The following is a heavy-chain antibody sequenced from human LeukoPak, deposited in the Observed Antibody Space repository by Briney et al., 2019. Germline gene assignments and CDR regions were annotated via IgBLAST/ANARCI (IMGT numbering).Heavy chain of an antibody. D-gene: IGHD6-6*01. Sequence: SETLSLTCTVSGGSISSYYWSWIRQPPGKGLEWIGYIYYSGSTNYNPSLKSRVTISVDTSKNQSSLKLSSVTAADTAVYYCARHDAGIAARTYFDYWGQGTLVTVSS. V-gene: IGHV4-59*08. J-gene: IGHJ4*02. CDR2: IYYSGST. CDR3: ARHDAGIAARTYFDY. CDR1: GGSISSYY.